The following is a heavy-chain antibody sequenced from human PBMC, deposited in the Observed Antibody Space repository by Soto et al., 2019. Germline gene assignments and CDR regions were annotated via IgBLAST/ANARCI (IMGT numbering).Heavy chain of an antibody. Sequence: GSLRLSCAASGFTFSSYWMSWVRQAPGKGLEWAANIKQDGSAKYYVDSVKGRFTISRDNAKNSLYLQMNSLRAEDTAVYYCARVEYYDYVWGSYRTRFYYYYGMDVWGQGTTVTVSS. V-gene: IGHV3-7*01. CDR2: IKQDGSAK. J-gene: IGHJ6*02. D-gene: IGHD3-16*02. CDR1: GFTFSSYW. CDR3: ARVEYYDYVWGSYRTRFYYYYGMDV.